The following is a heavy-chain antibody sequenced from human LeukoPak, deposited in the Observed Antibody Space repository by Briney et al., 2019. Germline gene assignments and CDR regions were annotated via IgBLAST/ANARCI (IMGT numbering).Heavy chain of an antibody. D-gene: IGHD1-1*01. CDR3: ARRLVQLERRRNGMDV. J-gene: IGHJ6*02. Sequence: GGSLRLSCAASGFTFGSYSMNWVRQAPGKGLEWVSYISSSSSTIYYADSVKGRFTISRDNAKNSLYLQMNSLRAEDTAVYYCARRLVQLERRRNGMDVWGQGTTVTVSS. CDR1: GFTFGSYS. V-gene: IGHV3-48*04. CDR2: ISSSSSTI.